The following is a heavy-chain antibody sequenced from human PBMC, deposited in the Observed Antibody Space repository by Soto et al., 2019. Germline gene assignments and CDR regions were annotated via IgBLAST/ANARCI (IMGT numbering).Heavy chain of an antibody. D-gene: IGHD3-3*01. CDR1: GFTFSSYD. J-gene: IGHJ6*03. CDR3: ARGNSLVDYDFWSGRTMDV. Sequence: PGGSLRLSCAASGFTFSSYDMHWVRQATGKGLEWVSAIGTAGDTYYPGSVKGRFTTSRENAKNSLYLQMNSLRAGDTAVYYCARGNSLVDYDFWSGRTMDVWGKGTTVTVSS. CDR2: IGTAGDT. V-gene: IGHV3-13*01.